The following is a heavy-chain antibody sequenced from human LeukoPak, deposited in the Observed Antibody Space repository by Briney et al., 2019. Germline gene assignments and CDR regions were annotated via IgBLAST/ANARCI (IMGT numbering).Heavy chain of an antibody. J-gene: IGHJ4*02. D-gene: IGHD1-26*01. V-gene: IGHV3-21*01. Sequence: GGSLRLSCAASGFTFSSYTMTWVRQAPGKGLEWVSSISGSGSFIYYADSLKGRFTISRDNAKNSLYLQMNSLRAEDTAVYYCAREVGTTLDYWGQGTLVTVSS. CDR2: ISGSGSFI. CDR1: GFTFSSYT. CDR3: AREVGTTLDY.